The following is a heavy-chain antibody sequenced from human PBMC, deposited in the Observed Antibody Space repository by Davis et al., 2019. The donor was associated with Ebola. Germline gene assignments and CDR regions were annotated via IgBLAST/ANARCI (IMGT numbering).Heavy chain of an antibody. CDR3: ARGGITMTVVPRDYYHGMDV. Sequence: AASVKVSCKASGYTFTGYYIHWVRQAPGQGLEWMGRINPNSGGTNYAQKFQGRVTMTRDTSNSTAYMDLSRLRSDDTAVYYCARGGITMTVVPRDYYHGMDVWGQGTTVTVSS. J-gene: IGHJ6*02. V-gene: IGHV1-2*06. D-gene: IGHD3-22*01. CDR1: GYTFTGYY. CDR2: INPNSGGT.